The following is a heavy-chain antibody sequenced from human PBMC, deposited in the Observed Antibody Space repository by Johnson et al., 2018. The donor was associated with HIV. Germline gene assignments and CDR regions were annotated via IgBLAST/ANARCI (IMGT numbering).Heavy chain of an antibody. CDR2: ISWNSGSI. J-gene: IGHJ3*02. D-gene: IGHD3-10*01. V-gene: IGHV3-9*01. CDR3: AKDIGGGYYGSGSYYKRPDAFDI. CDR1: GFTFDDYA. Sequence: EVQLVESGGGLVQPGRSLRLSCAASGFTFDDYAMHWVRQAPGKGLEWVSGISWNSGSICYADSVKGRFTISRDNSKNTLYLQMNSLRAEDTALYYGAKDIGGGYYGSGSYYKRPDAFDIWGQGTMVTVSS.